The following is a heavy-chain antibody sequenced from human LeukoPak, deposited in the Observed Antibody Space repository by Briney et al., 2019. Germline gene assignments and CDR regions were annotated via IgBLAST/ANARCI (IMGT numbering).Heavy chain of an antibody. J-gene: IGHJ6*02. CDR1: GGTFSSYT. D-gene: IGHD3-3*02. CDR2: IIPILGIA. V-gene: IGHV1-69*02. Sequence: GASVKVSCKASGGTFSSYTISWVRQAPGQGLEWMGRIIPILGIANYAQKLQGRVTITADKSTSTAYMELSSLRSEDTAVYYCARLAEYYGMDVWGQGTTVTVSS. CDR3: ARLAEYYGMDV.